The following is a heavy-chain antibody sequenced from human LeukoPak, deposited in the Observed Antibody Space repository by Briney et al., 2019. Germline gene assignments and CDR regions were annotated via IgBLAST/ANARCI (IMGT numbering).Heavy chain of an antibody. Sequence: GGSLRLSCAASGFTFSSYAMYWVRRTPGKGLEYVSVISGNGVSTHYATSVKVRFTISRDNSKNTTFLQLGSLRPEDMAVYYCARDASDIVVVPAAVGPFDLWGQGTLVTVSP. CDR3: ARDASDIVVVPAAVGPFDL. D-gene: IGHD2-2*01. J-gene: IGHJ4*02. CDR2: ISGNGVST. CDR1: GFTFSSYA. V-gene: IGHV3-64*01.